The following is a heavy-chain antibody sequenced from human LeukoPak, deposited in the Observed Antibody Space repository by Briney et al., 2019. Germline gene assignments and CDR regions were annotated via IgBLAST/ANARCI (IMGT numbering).Heavy chain of an antibody. CDR1: GGSIRSSSYY. D-gene: IGHD6-13*01. CDR2: IYYSGST. V-gene: IGHV4-39*01. Sequence: SETLSLTCTVSGGSIRSSSYYWGWIRQPPGKGLEWIGTIYYSGSTFYNPSLKRRVTISVDTSKNQFSLKLASVTAADTAVFYCVSQLSDAAAASLDSWGQGTLVTVSS. CDR3: VSQLSDAAAASLDS. J-gene: IGHJ4*02.